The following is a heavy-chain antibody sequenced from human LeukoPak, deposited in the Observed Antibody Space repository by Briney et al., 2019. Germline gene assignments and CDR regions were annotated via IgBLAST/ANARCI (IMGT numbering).Heavy chain of an antibody. CDR3: ARAGYGSGSYYPQYYYYYMDV. J-gene: IGHJ6*03. D-gene: IGHD3-10*01. Sequence: ASVKVSCKASGYTFTGYYMHWVRQAPGQGLEWMGWINPNSGGTNYAQKFQGRVTMTRDTSISTAYMELSRLRSDDTAVYYCARAGYGSGSYYPQYYYYYMDVWGKGTTVTISS. V-gene: IGHV1-2*02. CDR2: INPNSGGT. CDR1: GYTFTGYY.